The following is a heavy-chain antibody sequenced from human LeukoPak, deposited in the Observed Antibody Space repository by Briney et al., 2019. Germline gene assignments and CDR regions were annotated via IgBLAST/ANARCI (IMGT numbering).Heavy chain of an antibody. CDR3: ARASMGKNYDFWSGYYGPLGS. J-gene: IGHJ5*02. CDR2: IKQDGSEK. V-gene: IGHV3-7*01. Sequence: LTGGSLRLSCAASGFTFSSYWMSWVRQAPGKGLEWVANIKQDGSEKYYVDSVKGRFTISRDNAKNSLYLQMNSLRAEDTAVYYCARASMGKNYDFWSGYYGPLGSWGQGTLVTVSS. CDR1: GFTFSSYW. D-gene: IGHD3-3*01.